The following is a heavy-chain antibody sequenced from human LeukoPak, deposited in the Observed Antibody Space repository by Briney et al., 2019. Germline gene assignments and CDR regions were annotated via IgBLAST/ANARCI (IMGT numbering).Heavy chain of an antibody. Sequence: ASVKVSCKASGGTFSSYAISWVRQAPGQGLEWMGWISAYNGNTNYARKLQGRVTMTTDTSTSTAYMELRSLRSDDTAVYYCARGDSSGYYYFDYWGQGTLVTVSS. V-gene: IGHV1-18*01. D-gene: IGHD3-22*01. CDR2: ISAYNGNT. CDR1: GGTFSSYA. J-gene: IGHJ4*02. CDR3: ARGDSSGYYYFDY.